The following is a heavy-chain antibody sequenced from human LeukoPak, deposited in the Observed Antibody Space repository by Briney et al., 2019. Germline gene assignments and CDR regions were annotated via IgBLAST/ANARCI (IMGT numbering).Heavy chain of an antibody. CDR2: VYYSGST. V-gene: IGHV4-39*02. D-gene: IGHD3-3*01. J-gene: IGHJ6*03. Sequence: SETLSLTCSVSGGSISSSSYYWGWIRQPPGKGLEWIGSVYYSGSTYYNPSLKSRVSISVDTSKIQFSLQLRFVTVADTAVYYCARDRDFWSGYYYYYYMDVWGKGTTVTVSS. CDR1: GGSISSSSYY. CDR3: ARDRDFWSGYYYYYYMDV.